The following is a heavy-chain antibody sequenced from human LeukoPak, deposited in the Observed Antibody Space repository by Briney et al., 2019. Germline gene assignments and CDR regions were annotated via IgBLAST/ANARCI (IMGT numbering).Heavy chain of an antibody. CDR3: ARGYDISDY. CDR1: GFTFSSYS. J-gene: IGHJ4*02. Sequence: SGGSLRLSCAASGFTFSSYSMNWVRQAPGKGLEWLSYISSSNSTRYYADSVKDRFTISRDNAKNSLYLQMNSLRAEDTAMYYCARGYDISDYWGQGTVVTVSS. V-gene: IGHV3-48*04. CDR2: ISSSNSTR. D-gene: IGHD3-9*01.